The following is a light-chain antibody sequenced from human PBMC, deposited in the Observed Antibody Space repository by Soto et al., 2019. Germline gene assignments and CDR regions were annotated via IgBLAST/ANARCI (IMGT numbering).Light chain of an antibody. CDR2: DAS. CDR3: QQYGSAPQT. J-gene: IGKJ1*01. CDR1: QSVSSSY. Sequence: EIVLTQSPGTLSLSPGERATLSCRASQSVSSSYLAWYQQKPGQAPRLLIYDASSRATGIPDRFSGSGSGTDFTLTISRLEPEDFAVDYCQQYGSAPQTF. V-gene: IGKV3-20*01.